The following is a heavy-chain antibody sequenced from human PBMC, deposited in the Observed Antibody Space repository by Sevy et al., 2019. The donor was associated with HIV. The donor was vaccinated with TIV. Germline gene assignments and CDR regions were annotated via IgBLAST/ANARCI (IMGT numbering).Heavy chain of an antibody. V-gene: IGHV4-31*03. CDR1: GGFIRSGGYY. J-gene: IGHJ4*02. CDR2: IYYSGNT. Sequence: SETLSLTCTVSGGFIRSGGYYWSWIRQHPGKGLEWIGYIYYSGNTYYNPSLKSRVTISVDTSKSQFSLNLRSVTAADTAVYYCARSDGGDYFDYWGQGTLVTVSS. CDR3: ARSDGGDYFDY.